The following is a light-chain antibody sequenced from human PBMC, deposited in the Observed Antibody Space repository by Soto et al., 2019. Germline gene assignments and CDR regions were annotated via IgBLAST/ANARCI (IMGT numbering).Light chain of an antibody. CDR3: QQYHIWPPWT. J-gene: IGKJ1*01. V-gene: IGKV3-15*01. Sequence: DIVMTQSPDTLSVSPGEGATLSCRVRQSIRSNLAWYQHRPGQAXRLLMYGASTRADGIPARFTGSGSGTEFTLTISSLQSEDFAFYYCQQYHIWPPWTSGQGTKVEIK. CDR1: QSIRSN. CDR2: GAS.